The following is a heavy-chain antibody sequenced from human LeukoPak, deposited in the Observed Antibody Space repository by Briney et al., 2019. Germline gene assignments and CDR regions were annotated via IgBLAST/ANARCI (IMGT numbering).Heavy chain of an antibody. V-gene: IGHV1-2*06. CDR3: ARDRVYYDSSGHRGYYYYYMDV. Sequence: ASVKVSCKVSGYTFTDYYMHWVRQAPGQGLEWMGRINPNSGGTNYAQKFQGRVTMTRDTSISTAYMELSRLRSDDTAVYYCARDRVYYDSSGHRGYYYYYMDVWGKGTTVTVSS. J-gene: IGHJ6*03. D-gene: IGHD3-22*01. CDR1: GYTFTDYY. CDR2: INPNSGGT.